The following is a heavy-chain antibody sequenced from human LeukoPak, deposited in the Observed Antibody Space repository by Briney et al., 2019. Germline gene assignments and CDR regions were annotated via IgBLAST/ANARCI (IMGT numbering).Heavy chain of an antibody. CDR1: GFTFSNFG. D-gene: IGHD3-22*01. V-gene: IGHV3-30*12. J-gene: IGHJ1*01. Sequence: GGSLRLSCVTSGFTFSNFGMHWVRQVPGKGLEWVAVISYDATSNFHVDSVKGRFTISRDTSRDTLYLQMNSLRAEDTAVYYCAKGPRSTMIVVVTRPKYFQHWGQGTLVTVSS. CDR2: ISYDATSN. CDR3: AKGPRSTMIVVVTRPKYFQH.